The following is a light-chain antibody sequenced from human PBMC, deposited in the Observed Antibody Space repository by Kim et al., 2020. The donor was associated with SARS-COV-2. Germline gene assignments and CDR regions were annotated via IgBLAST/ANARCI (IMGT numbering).Light chain of an antibody. CDR3: QQYDDHPPT. CDR1: QDIRRF. V-gene: IGKV1-33*01. J-gene: IGKJ4*01. Sequence: DIQMTQSPSSLSASVGAGVTITCQASQDIRRFLNWFQLKPGKVPKLLVYDASNLETGVPSRFSGSGSGTDFTFTITNLQPEDVATYYCQQYDDHPPTFGGGTKVDIK. CDR2: DAS.